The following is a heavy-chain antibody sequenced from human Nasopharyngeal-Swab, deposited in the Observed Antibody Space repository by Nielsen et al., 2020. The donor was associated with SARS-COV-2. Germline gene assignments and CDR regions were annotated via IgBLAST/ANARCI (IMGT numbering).Heavy chain of an antibody. D-gene: IGHD3-3*01. CDR2: ISSSSSYI. CDR3: ARAQNVLRFLEWTQPFDY. J-gene: IGHJ4*02. V-gene: IGHV3-21*01. Sequence: WIRQPPGKGLEWVSSISSSSSYIYYADSVKGRFTISRDNAKNSLYLQMNSPRAEDTAVYYCARAQNVLRFLEWTQPFDYWGQGTLVTVSS.